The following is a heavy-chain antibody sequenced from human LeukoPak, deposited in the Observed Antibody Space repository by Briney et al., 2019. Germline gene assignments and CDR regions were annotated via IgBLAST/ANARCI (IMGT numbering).Heavy chain of an antibody. CDR3: ARDLDSSGYYYVY. CDR1: GGSISSYY. CDR2: IYYSGST. V-gene: IGHV4-59*01. D-gene: IGHD3-22*01. Sequence: PSETLSLTCTVSGGSISSYYWSWIRQPPGKGLEWIGYIYYSGSTNYNPSLKSRVTISVDTSKNQFSLKLSSVTAADTAVYYCARDLDSSGYYYVYWGQGTLVTVSS. J-gene: IGHJ4*02.